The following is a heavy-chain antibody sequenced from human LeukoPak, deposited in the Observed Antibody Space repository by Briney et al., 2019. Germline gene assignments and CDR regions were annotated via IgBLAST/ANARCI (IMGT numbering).Heavy chain of an antibody. CDR3: ARDTQLVRDYYYYMDV. V-gene: IGHV3-7*01. Sequence: GGSLRLSCAASGFTFTTYWMSWVRQAPGKGLEWVANIKQDGSEKYYVDLVKGRFTISRDNAKNSLYLQMNSLRAEDTAVYYCARDTQLVRDYYYYMDVWGKGTTVTVSS. CDR2: IKQDGSEK. D-gene: IGHD6-6*01. CDR1: GFTFTTYW. J-gene: IGHJ6*03.